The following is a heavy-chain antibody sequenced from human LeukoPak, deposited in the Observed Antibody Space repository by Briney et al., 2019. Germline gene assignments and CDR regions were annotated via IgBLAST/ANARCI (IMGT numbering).Heavy chain of an antibody. CDR3: YGGNAEH. Sequence: GGSLRLSCAASGFTFSSYWMHWVRQAPGKGRMWVSGINTDGSSTMYADSVKGRFTISRDNAKNTLYLQMNSLRGEDTAVYHCYGGNAEHWGRGTLVSVSS. V-gene: IGHV3-74*03. D-gene: IGHD4-23*01. J-gene: IGHJ1*01. CDR1: GFTFSSYW. CDR2: INTDGSST.